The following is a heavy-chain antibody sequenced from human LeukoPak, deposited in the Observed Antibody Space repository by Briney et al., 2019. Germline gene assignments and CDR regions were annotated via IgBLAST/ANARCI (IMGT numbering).Heavy chain of an antibody. CDR2: ISYDESNE. CDR1: GFSFSDFG. V-gene: IGHV3-30*03. D-gene: IGHD1-20*01. J-gene: IGHJ4*02. Sequence: GRSLRLSCAASGFSFSDFGMHWVRQAPGKGLEWVAVISYDESNEYYADSVKGRFTISRDNSKNTLYLQMNSLRAEDTAVYYCARDNWNYLDYWGQGALVTVSS. CDR3: ARDNWNYLDY.